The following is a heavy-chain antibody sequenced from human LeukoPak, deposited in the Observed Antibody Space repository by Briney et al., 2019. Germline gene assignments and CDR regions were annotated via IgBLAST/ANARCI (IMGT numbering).Heavy chain of an antibody. V-gene: IGHV3-48*04. CDR2: ISSSSSTI. CDR1: GFTFSSYS. CDR3: ARGSWFGELLPFDY. Sequence: GGSLSLSCAASGFTFSSYSMNWVRQAPGKGLEWVSYISSSSSTIYYADSVKGRFTISRDNAKNSLYLQMNSLRAEDTAVYYCARGSWFGELLPFDYWGQGTLVTVSS. D-gene: IGHD3-10*01. J-gene: IGHJ4*02.